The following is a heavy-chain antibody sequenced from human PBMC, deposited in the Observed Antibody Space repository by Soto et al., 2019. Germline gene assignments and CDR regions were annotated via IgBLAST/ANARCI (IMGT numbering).Heavy chain of an antibody. J-gene: IGHJ5*02. CDR2: INPSGGST. CDR1: GYTFTSYY. Sequence: GASVKVSCKASGYTFTSYYMHWVRQAPGQGLEWMGIINPSGGSTSYAQKFQGRVTMTRDTSTSTVYMELSSLRSEDTAVYYCARRYCSGGSCSNAPIPGFDPWGQGTLVTVS. D-gene: IGHD2-15*01. CDR3: ARRYCSGGSCSNAPIPGFDP. V-gene: IGHV1-46*01.